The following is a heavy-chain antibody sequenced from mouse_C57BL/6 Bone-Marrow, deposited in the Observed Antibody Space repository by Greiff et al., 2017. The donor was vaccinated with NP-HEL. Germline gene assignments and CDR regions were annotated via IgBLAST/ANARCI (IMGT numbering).Heavy chain of an antibody. J-gene: IGHJ3*01. CDR3: ARQGVIYYGYSAWFAY. CDR2: IYPRSGNT. D-gene: IGHD2-2*01. V-gene: IGHV1-81*01. CDR1: GYTFTSYG. Sequence: QVQLKESGAELARPGASVKLSCKASGYTFTSYGISWVKQRTGQGLEWIGEIYPRSGNTYYNEKFKGKATLTADKSSSTAYMELRSLTSEDSAVYFCARQGVIYYGYSAWFAYWGQGTLVTVSA.